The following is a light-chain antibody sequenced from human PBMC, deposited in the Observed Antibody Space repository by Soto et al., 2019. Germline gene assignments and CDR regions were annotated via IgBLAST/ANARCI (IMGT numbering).Light chain of an antibody. Sequence: ELVLTQSPATLSVSPGERATLSCRASQGVGSTLAWYQQAPGQAPRLLIYDASTRATGITARFSGDGSGTEFTLTISSLQSDDIAVYYCQHYKTCPLSFGGGTRVEI. J-gene: IGKJ4*01. CDR1: QGVGST. CDR3: QHYKTCPLS. V-gene: IGKV3-15*01. CDR2: DAS.